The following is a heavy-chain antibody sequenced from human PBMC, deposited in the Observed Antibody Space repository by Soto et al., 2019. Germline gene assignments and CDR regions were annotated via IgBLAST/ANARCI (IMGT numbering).Heavy chain of an antibody. V-gene: IGHV3-30*18. J-gene: IGHJ6*02. CDR2: ISYDGSNK. CDR3: AKDQVVAAINSGMDV. D-gene: IGHD2-15*01. CDR1: GFTFSSYG. Sequence: GGSLRLSCAASGFTFSSYGMHWVRQAPGKGLEWVAVISYDGSNKYYADSVKGRFTISRDNSKNTLYLQMNSLRAEDTAVYYCAKDQVVAAINSGMDVWGQGTTVTVSS.